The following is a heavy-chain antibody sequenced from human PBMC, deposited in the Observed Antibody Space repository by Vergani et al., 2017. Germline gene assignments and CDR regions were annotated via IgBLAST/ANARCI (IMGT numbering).Heavy chain of an antibody. Sequence: QVHLEQSGTEVKKPGSSVKVSCKVSGDIFNNYTVTWVRQAPGQGLEWMGRIIPIIRLATSAQKFQDRVKITGDTSTNTVYMEMNNLRSEDTAVYYCAGVSPGDNSGWEPFDYWGKGTLVTVSS. J-gene: IGHJ4*02. CDR3: AGVSPGDNSGWEPFDY. V-gene: IGHV1-69*02. CDR2: IIPIIRLA. CDR1: GDIFNNYT. D-gene: IGHD6-19*01.